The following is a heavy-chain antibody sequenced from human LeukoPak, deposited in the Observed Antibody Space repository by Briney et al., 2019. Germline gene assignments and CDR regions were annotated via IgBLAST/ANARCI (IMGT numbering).Heavy chain of an antibody. V-gene: IGHV4-59*01. D-gene: IGHD4-17*01. CDR3: ARDRGNGGSRFSYGWYFDY. J-gene: IGHJ4*02. Sequence: SETLSLTCTVSGGSISSYYWSWIRQPPGKGLEWIGYIYYSGSTNYNPSLKSRVTISVDTSKNQFSLKLSSVTAADTAVYYCARDRGNGGSRFSYGWYFDYWGQGTLVTVSS. CDR1: GGSISSYY. CDR2: IYYSGST.